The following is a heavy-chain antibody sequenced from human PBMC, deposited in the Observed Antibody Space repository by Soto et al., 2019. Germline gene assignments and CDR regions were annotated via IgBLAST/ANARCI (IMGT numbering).Heavy chain of an antibody. J-gene: IGHJ5*02. CDR3: ARENPVRGVVITGWFDP. V-gene: IGHV4-4*02. Sequence: QVQLQESGPGLVKPSGTLSLTCAVSGGSISTTNWWSWVRQPPGRGLEGIGEIYHTGSTNYNPSLKSPVTISVDKSKNHFSLKLSSVTAADTAVYYCARENPVRGVVITGWFDPWGQGTLVTVSS. D-gene: IGHD3-22*01. CDR2: IYHTGST. CDR1: GGSISTTNW.